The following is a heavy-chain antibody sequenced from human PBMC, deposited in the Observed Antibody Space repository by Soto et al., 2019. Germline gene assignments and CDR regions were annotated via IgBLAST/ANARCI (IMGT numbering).Heavy chain of an antibody. Sequence: PGGSLRLSWAASGCTISNAWISWVRQAPGKGLEWVGRIKSKTDGGTTDYAAPVKGRFTISRDDSKNTLYLQMNSLKTEDTAVYYCTTEASDSSGYYYEYWGQGTLVNVSS. D-gene: IGHD3-22*01. CDR2: IKSKTDGGTT. J-gene: IGHJ4*02. V-gene: IGHV3-15*01. CDR1: GCTISNAW. CDR3: TTEASDSSGYYYEY.